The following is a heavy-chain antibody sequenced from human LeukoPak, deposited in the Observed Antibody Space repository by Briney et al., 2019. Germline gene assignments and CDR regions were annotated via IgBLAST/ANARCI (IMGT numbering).Heavy chain of an antibody. D-gene: IGHD5-12*01. CDR3: ARGEGGYSGYDYLLIDY. V-gene: IGHV1-46*01. CDR1: GYTFTSYY. Sequence: ASVKVSCKASGYTFTSYYMHWVRQAPGQGLGWMGIINPSGGSTSYAQKFQGRVTMTRDTSTSTVYMELSSLRSEDTAVYYCARGEGGYSGYDYLLIDYWGQGTLVTVSS. CDR2: INPSGGST. J-gene: IGHJ4*02.